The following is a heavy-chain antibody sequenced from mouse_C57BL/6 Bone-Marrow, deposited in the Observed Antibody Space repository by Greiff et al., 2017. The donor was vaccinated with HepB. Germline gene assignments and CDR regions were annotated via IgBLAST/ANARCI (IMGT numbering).Heavy chain of an antibody. J-gene: IGHJ4*01. CDR3: ARSNDYDTRYYAMDY. Sequence: QQSCKASGYTFTSYWMHWVKQRPGRGLEWIGRIDPNSGGTKYNEKFKSKATLTVDKPSSTAYMQLSSLTSEDSAVYYCARSNDYDTRYYAMDYWGQGTSVTVSS. CDR2: IDPNSGGT. D-gene: IGHD2-4*01. V-gene: IGHV1-72*01. CDR1: GYTFTSYW.